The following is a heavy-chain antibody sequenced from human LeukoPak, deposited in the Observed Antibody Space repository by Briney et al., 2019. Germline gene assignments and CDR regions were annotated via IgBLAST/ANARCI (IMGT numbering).Heavy chain of an antibody. V-gene: IGHV3-30*04. CDR3: VRETTGHFDS. CDR1: GFTFNSYA. CDR2: ISYDGRQK. J-gene: IGHJ4*02. D-gene: IGHD2-8*02. Sequence: PGRSLRLSCAASGFTFNSYAMHWVRQAPGKGLEWVTVISYDGRQKYYADSVKGRFTISRDDSKKTLSVQMHSLRVEDTAVYYCVRETTGHFDSWGQGTLVTVSS.